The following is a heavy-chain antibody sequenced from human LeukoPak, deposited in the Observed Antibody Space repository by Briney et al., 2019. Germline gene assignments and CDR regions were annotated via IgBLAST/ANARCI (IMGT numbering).Heavy chain of an antibody. J-gene: IGHJ5*02. CDR2: IYHSGGT. CDR1: GYSISSGYY. D-gene: IGHD2-2*01. CDR3: ARDSAEKDIVVVPAAMDWFDP. Sequence: KPSETLSLTCTVSGYSISSGYYWGWIRQPPGKGLEWIGSIYHSGGTYYNPSLKSRVTISVDTSKNQFSLKLSSVTAADTAVYYCARDSAEKDIVVVPAAMDWFDPWGQGTLVTVSS. V-gene: IGHV4-38-2*02.